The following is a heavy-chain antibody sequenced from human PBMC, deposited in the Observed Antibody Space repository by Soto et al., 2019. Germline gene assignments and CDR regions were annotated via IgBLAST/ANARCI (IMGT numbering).Heavy chain of an antibody. V-gene: IGHV3-30*04. CDR3: AKDVRASYYYGMDV. J-gene: IGHJ6*02. CDR2: VSSDGNTK. CDR1: GFSYNTYA. Sequence: QMQLVESGGGVVQPGGSLRLLCAASGFSYNTYAMHWVRQAPGKGLDWVAVVSSDGNTKYYADSVKGRFTISRDNSNNTLYLQMSILRPEDTAVYYCAKDVRASYYYGMDVWGQGTTVSVSS.